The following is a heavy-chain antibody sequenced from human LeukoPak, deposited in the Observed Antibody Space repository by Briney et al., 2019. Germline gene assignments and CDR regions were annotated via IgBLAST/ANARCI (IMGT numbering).Heavy chain of an antibody. J-gene: IGHJ4*02. V-gene: IGHV3-53*01. D-gene: IGHD6-19*01. CDR1: GFTFSSYA. CDR2: IYSGGST. Sequence: GGSLRLSCAASGFTFSSYAMSWVRQAPGKGLEWVSVIYSGGSTYYADSVKGRFTISRDNSKNTLYLQMNSLRAEDTAVYYCARTQSSGWFFDYWGQGTLVTVSS. CDR3: ARTQSSGWFFDY.